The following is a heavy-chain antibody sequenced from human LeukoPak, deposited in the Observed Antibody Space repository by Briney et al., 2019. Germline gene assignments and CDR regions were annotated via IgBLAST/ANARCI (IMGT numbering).Heavy chain of an antibody. CDR3: AIGNSADH. Sequence: GSVKVSCKYSGYTFTTYDINWVRQATGQGLEWVGRMSSDSGNAAYARKFQGRITITRNSTITTAYMELSSLRSEDTAVYYCAIGNSADHWGQGNVVTVSS. CDR2: MSSDSGNA. D-gene: IGHD1-1*01. V-gene: IGHV1-8*03. CDR1: GYTFTTYD. J-gene: IGHJ5*02.